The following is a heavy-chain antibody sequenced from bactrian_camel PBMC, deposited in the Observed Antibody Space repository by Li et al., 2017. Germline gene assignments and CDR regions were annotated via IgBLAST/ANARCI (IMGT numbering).Heavy chain of an antibody. CDR1: GYTYSTYC. CDR2: IDMYGTT. V-gene: IGHV3S53*01. D-gene: IGHD7*01. CDR3: ATGPGVRCQVPVPVNEFDY. J-gene: IGHJ4*01. Sequence: VQLVESGGGSVQAGGSLRLSCAASGYTYSTYCMGWFRQAPGKEREGVANIDMYGTTTYADSVKGRFTIRRDNAKNTVTLEMNSLKPEDTAMYYCATGPGVRCQVPVPVNEFDYWGQGTQVTVS.